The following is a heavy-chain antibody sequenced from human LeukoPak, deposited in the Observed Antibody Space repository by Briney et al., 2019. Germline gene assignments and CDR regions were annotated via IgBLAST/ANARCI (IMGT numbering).Heavy chain of an antibody. CDR1: GAAISTYY. V-gene: IGHV4-59*01. Sequence: SETLSLTCSVSGAAISTYYWSWIRQSPGKGLVWIGYLSDSGNPYYSPSLKSRVTLSMDTSKNQFSLKLNSVTAADTAVYYCARGGGGWSAMGSFDSWGQGTLVAVSS. J-gene: IGHJ4*02. D-gene: IGHD5-18*01. CDR3: ARGGGGWSAMGSFDS. CDR2: LSDSGNP.